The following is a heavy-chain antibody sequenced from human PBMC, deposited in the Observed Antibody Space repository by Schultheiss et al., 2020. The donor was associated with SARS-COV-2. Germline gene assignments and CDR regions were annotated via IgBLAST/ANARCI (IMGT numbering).Heavy chain of an antibody. Sequence: SETLSLTCAVYGGSFSSYYWTWIRQPPGKGLEWIGSIIYSGSTNYNPSLKSRVTISVDTSRNQFSLKLNSVTAADTAVYYCARGPSEYYDGSGYYYVFDYWGQGALVTVSS. V-gene: IGHV4-59*12. CDR1: GGSFSSYY. D-gene: IGHD3-22*01. CDR2: IIYSGST. J-gene: IGHJ4*02. CDR3: ARGPSEYYDGSGYYYVFDY.